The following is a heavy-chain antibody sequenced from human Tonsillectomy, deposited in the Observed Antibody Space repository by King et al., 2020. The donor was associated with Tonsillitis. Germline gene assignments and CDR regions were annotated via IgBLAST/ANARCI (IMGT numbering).Heavy chain of an antibody. D-gene: IGHD4-17*01. CDR3: ARLRAVTTYYFDY. CDR1: GGSFSSGGYY. J-gene: IGHJ4*02. Sequence: VQLQESGPGLVKPSQTLSLTCTVSGGSFSSGGYYWSWIRQHPGKGLEWIGYIYYSGSTYYNPSLKSRVTISVDTSKNQFSLKLSSVTAADTAVYYCARLRAVTTYYFDYWGQGTLVTVSS. CDR2: IYYSGST. V-gene: IGHV4-31*03.